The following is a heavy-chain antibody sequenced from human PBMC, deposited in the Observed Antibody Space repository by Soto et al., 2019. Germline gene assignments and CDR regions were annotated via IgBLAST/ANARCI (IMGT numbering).Heavy chain of an antibody. V-gene: IGHV1-2*04. CDR1: GYTFTGYY. D-gene: IGHD7-27*01. Sequence: ASVKVSCKASGYTFTGYYMHWVRQAPGQGFEWMGWINPNSGGTNYAQKFQGWVTMTRDTSISTAYMELSRLRSYDTAVSYCARGGPVWGRPSSPNDDDFDIWGQGTMVTVSS. CDR3: ARGGPVWGRPSSPNDDDFDI. CDR2: INPNSGGT. J-gene: IGHJ3*02.